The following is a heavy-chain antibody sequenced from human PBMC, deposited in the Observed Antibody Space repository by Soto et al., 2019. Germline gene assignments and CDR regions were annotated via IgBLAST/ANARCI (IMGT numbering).Heavy chain of an antibody. CDR1: GYTFTSYA. V-gene: IGHV1-3*01. D-gene: IGHD3-22*01. Sequence: GASVKVSCKASGYTFTSYAMHWVRQAPGQRLEWMGWINAGNGNTKYSQKFQGRVTITRDTSASTAYMELSSLRSEDTAVYYCARDGNPGYYDSSGPDYNWFDPWGQGTLVTVSS. CDR2: INAGNGNT. CDR3: ARDGNPGYYDSSGPDYNWFDP. J-gene: IGHJ5*02.